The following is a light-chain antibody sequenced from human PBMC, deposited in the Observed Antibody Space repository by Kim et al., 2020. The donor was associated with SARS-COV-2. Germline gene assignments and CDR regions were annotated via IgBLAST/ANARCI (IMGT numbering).Light chain of an antibody. J-gene: IGKJ2*03. CDR1: QSVTSNY. Sequence: VLTQSPVTLSLSPGDRATLSCRASQSVTSNYLAWYQQKPGQAPRLLIYCASTRATGIPDRFTGSGSGTDFSLTISTLEPEDFAVYYCQQYAGSPLYSFGQGTKLEIK. CDR3: QQYAGSPLYS. CDR2: CAS. V-gene: IGKV3-20*01.